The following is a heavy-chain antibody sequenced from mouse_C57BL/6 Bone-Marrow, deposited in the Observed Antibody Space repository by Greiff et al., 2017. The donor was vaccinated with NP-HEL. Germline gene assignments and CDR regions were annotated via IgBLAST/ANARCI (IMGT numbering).Heavy chain of an antibody. V-gene: IGHV1-64*01. D-gene: IGHD1-1*01. Sequence: QVQLQQPGAELVKPGASVKLSCKASGYTFTSYWMHWVKQRPGQGLEWIGMIHPNSGSTNYNEKFKSKATLTVDKSSSTAYMQLSSLTSEDSAVYYCARWDYYLYYYAMDYWGQGTSVTVSS. J-gene: IGHJ4*01. CDR2: IHPNSGST. CDR3: ARWDYYLYYYAMDY. CDR1: GYTFTSYW.